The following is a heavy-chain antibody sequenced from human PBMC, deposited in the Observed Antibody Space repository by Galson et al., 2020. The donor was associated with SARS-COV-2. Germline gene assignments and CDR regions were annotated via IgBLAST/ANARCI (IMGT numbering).Heavy chain of an antibody. Sequence: SCAASGFTFSSYEMNWVRQAPGKGLEWVSYISSSGSTIYYADSVKGRFTISRDNAKNSLYLQMNSLRAEDTAVYYCARDDHQVEGPYYFDYWGQGTLVTVSS. CDR3: ARDDHQVEGPYYFDY. CDR1: GFTFSSYE. CDR2: ISSSGSTI. D-gene: IGHD2-2*01. V-gene: IGHV3-48*03. J-gene: IGHJ4*02.